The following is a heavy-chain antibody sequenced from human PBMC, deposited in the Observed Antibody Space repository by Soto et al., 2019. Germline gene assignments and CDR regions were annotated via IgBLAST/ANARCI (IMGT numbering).Heavy chain of an antibody. D-gene: IGHD4-17*01. Sequence: QVQLQESGPGLVKPSETLSLTCTVSGGSVSSGSYYWSWIRQPPGKGLEWIGYIYYSGSTNYNPSLKSRVTISVDTSKNQFSLKLSSVTAADTAVYYCASNYGDYYYGMDVWGQGTTVTVSS. J-gene: IGHJ6*02. CDR2: IYYSGST. CDR1: GGSVSSGSYY. CDR3: ASNYGDYYYGMDV. V-gene: IGHV4-61*01.